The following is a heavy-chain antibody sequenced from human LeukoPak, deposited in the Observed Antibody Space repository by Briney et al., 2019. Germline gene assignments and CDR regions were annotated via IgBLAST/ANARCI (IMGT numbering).Heavy chain of an antibody. J-gene: IGHJ1*01. CDR1: GGSISSGGYY. Sequence: SQTLSLTCTVSGGSISSGGYYWSWIRQHPGKGLEWIGYIYYSGSTYYNPSLKSRVTISVDTSKNQFSLKLSSVTAADTAVYYCARVLRHRSSSWRPTYEYFQHWGQGTLVTVSS. V-gene: IGHV4-31*03. CDR2: IYYSGST. CDR3: ARVLRHRSSSWRPTYEYFQH. D-gene: IGHD6-13*01.